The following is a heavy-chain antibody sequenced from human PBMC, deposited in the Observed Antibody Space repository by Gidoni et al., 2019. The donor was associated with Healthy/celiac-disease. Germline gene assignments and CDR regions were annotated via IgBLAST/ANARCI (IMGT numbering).Heavy chain of an antibody. V-gene: IGHV3-7*01. D-gene: IGHD3-22*01. CDR1: GFTFSSSW. Sequence: EVQLVESGVGLVQPGGSLRLSCAASGFTFSSSWMSWVRQAPGKGLEWVANIKQDGSDKYYVDSVKGRFTISRDKAKNSLYRKMKSLRAEDTAVYYCASQSYTYYYDSSGYPDYWGQGTLVTVSS. CDR2: IKQDGSDK. J-gene: IGHJ4*02. CDR3: ASQSYTYYYDSSGYPDY.